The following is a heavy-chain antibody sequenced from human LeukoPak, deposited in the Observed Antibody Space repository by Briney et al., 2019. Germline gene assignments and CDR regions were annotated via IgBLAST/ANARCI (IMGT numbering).Heavy chain of an antibody. CDR3: ARDLGDSSGYSADY. Sequence: GGSLRLSCAASGFTVSSNYMSWVRQAPGKGLEWVSIIYTGDNTFYADSVKGRFTISRDNSKNTLYLQMNSLRAEDTAVYYCARDLGDSSGYSADYWGQGTLVTVSS. D-gene: IGHD3-22*01. CDR2: IYTGDNT. V-gene: IGHV3-66*01. J-gene: IGHJ4*02. CDR1: GFTVSSNY.